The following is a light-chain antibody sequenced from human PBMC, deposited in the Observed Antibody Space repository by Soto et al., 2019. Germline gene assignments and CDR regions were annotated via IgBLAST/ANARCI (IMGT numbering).Light chain of an antibody. CDR3: QQYRSWPRT. Sequence: EIVMTQSPATLSVSPGERATVSCRASQSVSSDLAWYQQKPGQTPSLLIYAASTRATGIPARFSGSGSGTEFTLTIGSLQSEDFAVYYCQQYRSWPRTFGQGTKVEI. J-gene: IGKJ1*01. CDR1: QSVSSD. V-gene: IGKV3-15*01. CDR2: AAS.